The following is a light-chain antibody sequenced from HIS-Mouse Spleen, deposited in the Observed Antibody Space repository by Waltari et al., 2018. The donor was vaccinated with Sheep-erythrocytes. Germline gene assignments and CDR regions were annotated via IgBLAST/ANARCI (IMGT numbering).Light chain of an antibody. CDR3: SSYTSSSTWV. V-gene: IGLV2-14*03. J-gene: IGLJ3*02. Sequence: QSALTQPASVSGSPGQSITISCTGTSSDVGGYNYVSWYQQPPGKAPKLMIYDVSNRPSGVSNRFSGSKSGNTASLIISGLQADDEADYYCSSYTSSSTWVFGGGTKLTVL. CDR1: SSDVGGYNY. CDR2: DVS.